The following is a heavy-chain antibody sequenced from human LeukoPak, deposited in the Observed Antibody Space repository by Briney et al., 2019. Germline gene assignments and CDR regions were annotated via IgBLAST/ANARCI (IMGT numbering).Heavy chain of an antibody. V-gene: IGHV3-21*01. D-gene: IGHD2-2*01. J-gene: IGHJ5*02. Sequence: GGSLRLSCAASGFTFSSYGMSWVRQAPGKGLEWVSSISGSSTYIYYADSVKGRFTISRDNAKNSLYLQMSSLRAEDTAVYCCARAGVVVVPGNWFDPWGQGTLVTVSS. CDR1: GFTFSSYG. CDR3: ARAGVVVVPGNWFDP. CDR2: ISGSSTYI.